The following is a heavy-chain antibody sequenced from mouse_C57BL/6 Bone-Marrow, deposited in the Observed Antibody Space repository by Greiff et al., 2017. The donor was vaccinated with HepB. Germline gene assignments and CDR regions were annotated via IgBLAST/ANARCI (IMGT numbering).Heavy chain of an antibody. J-gene: IGHJ2*01. CDR3: SRHPYYFDY. Sequence: QLQQSGPELVKPGASVKISCKASGYTFTDYYMNWVKQSHGKSLEWIGDINPNNGGTSYNQKFKGKATLTVDKSSSTAYMELRSLTSEDSAVYYCSRHPYYFDYWGQGTTLTVSS. CDR1: GYTFTDYY. CDR2: INPNNGGT. V-gene: IGHV1-26*01.